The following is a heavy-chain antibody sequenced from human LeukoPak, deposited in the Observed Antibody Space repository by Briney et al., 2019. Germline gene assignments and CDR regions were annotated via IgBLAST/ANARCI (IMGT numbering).Heavy chain of an antibody. Sequence: GGSLRLSCAASGFTFRSYGMHWVRQAPGKGLEWVSAITMTGGSTYYADSVKGRFTISRDNSKNTLYLQMNSLRAEDTGVYYCAKLAGVAGVTDYWGQGTLVTVSS. CDR1: GFTFRSYG. V-gene: IGHV3-23*01. D-gene: IGHD3-3*01. CDR2: ITMTGGST. J-gene: IGHJ4*02. CDR3: AKLAGVAGVTDY.